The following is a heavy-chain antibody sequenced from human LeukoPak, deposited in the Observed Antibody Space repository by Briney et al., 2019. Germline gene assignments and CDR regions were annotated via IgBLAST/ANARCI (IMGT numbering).Heavy chain of an antibody. CDR3: ARASSAAAEGMVDY. J-gene: IGHJ4*02. V-gene: IGHV4-34*01. D-gene: IGHD6-13*01. CDR1: GGSFSGYY. CDR2: INHSGST. Sequence: SETLSLTCAVYGGSFSGYYWSWIRQPPGKGLEWIGEINHSGSTNYNPSLKSRVTISVDTSKNQFSLKLSSVTAADTAVYYCARASSAAAEGMVDYWGQGTLVTVSS.